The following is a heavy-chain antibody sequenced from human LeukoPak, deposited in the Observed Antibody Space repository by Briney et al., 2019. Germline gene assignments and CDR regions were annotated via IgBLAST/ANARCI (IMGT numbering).Heavy chain of an antibody. J-gene: IGHJ6*04. CDR1: GGTFSSYA. V-gene: IGHV1-69*05. CDR3: ARDQVKSQLERHQMGWDV. CDR2: IIPIFGTA. D-gene: IGHD1-1*01. Sequence: GASVKVSCKASGGTFSSYAISWVRQAPGQGLEWMGGIIPIFGTANYAQKFQGRVTITTDESTSTAYMELSSLRSEDTAVYYCARDQVKSQLERHQMGWDVWGKGTTVTVSS.